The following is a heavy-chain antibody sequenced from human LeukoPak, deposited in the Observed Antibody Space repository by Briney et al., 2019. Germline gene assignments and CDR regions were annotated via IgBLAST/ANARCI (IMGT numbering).Heavy chain of an antibody. J-gene: IGHJ3*02. CDR2: IRSKAYGATT. CDR3: TRILLKWELPGSDAFDI. D-gene: IGHD1-26*01. Sequence: PGGSLRLSCITSGFTFGDYGLSCVRQAPGKGLEWVGFIRSKAYGATTEYAASLKDRFTISRDDSKSIAYLQVNSLKTEDTAVYYCTRILLKWELPGSDAFDIWGEGTMVTVSS. V-gene: IGHV3-49*04. CDR1: GFTFGDYG.